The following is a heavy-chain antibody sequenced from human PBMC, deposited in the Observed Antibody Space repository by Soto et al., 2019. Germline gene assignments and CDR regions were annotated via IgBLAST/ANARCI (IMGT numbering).Heavy chain of an antibody. CDR1: GFTFSSYW. V-gene: IGHV3-74*01. Sequence: PVGSLRLSCAASGFTFSSYWMHWVRQAPGKGLVWVSRIYSDGSGTTYADSVKGRFTISRDNAKSMLYLQMNSLRVEDTAVYYCATLDSFGADYWGQGTLVTVSS. J-gene: IGHJ4*02. CDR2: IYSDGSGT. D-gene: IGHD5-18*01. CDR3: ATLDSFGADY.